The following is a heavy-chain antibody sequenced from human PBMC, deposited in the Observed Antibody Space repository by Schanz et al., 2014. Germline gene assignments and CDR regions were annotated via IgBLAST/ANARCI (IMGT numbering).Heavy chain of an antibody. CDR2: MNPNSGDT. CDR3: ARGYGDSPTDF. V-gene: IGHV1-8*02. Sequence: QVQLVQSGAEVKKPGASVRVSCKVSGYAFTTYDITWVRQAPGQGLEWMGWMNPNSGDTGYPRKFQDRVTMTRNTSISTAYMELNSLTSEDTAVYYCARGYGDSPTDFWGQGTLVTVSS. CDR1: GYAFTTYD. J-gene: IGHJ4*02. D-gene: IGHD4-17*01.